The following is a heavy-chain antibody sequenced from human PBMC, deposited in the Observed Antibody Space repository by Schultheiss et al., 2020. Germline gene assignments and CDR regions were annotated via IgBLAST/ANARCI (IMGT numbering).Heavy chain of an antibody. CDR3: ARLNWNYNYFDY. CDR1: GGSFSGYY. CDR2: IYYSGST. J-gene: IGHJ4*02. V-gene: IGHV4-59*01. D-gene: IGHD1-7*01. Sequence: SQTLSLTCAVYGGSFSGYYWSWIRQPPGKGLEWIGYIYYSGSTNYNPSLKSRVTISVDTSKNQFSLKLSSVTAADTAVYYCARLNWNYNYFDYWGQGTLVTVYS.